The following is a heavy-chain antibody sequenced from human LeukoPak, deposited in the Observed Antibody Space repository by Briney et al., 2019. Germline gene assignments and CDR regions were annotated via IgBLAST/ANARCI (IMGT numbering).Heavy chain of an antibody. D-gene: IGHD3-10*01. CDR3: ARGYGSGSYDY. Sequence: PSETLSLTCTVSGGSISSYYWSWIRQPPGKGLEWIGHIYYSGSTNYNPSLKSRVTISVDTSKNQFSLKLSSVTAADTAVYYCARGYGSGSYDYWGQGTLVTVSS. V-gene: IGHV4-59*01. CDR1: GGSISSYY. CDR2: IYYSGST. J-gene: IGHJ4*02.